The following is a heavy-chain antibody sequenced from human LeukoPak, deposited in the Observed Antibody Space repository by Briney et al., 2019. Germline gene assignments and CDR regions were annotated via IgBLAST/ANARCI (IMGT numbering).Heavy chain of an antibody. Sequence: PGGSLRLSCAASGFTFDDYTMHWVRQAPGKGLEWVSLISWDGGSTYYADSVKSRFTISRDNSKNSLYLQMNSLRTEDTALYYCANGDSSGLNAFDIWGQGTMVTVSS. CDR2: ISWDGGST. CDR3: ANGDSSGLNAFDI. CDR1: GFTFDDYT. V-gene: IGHV3-43*01. D-gene: IGHD3-22*01. J-gene: IGHJ3*02.